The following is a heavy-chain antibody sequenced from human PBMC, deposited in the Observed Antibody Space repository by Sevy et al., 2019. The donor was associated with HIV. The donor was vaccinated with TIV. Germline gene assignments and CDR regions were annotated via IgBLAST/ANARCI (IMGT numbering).Heavy chain of an antibody. CDR1: GGSITSSSYY. Sequence: SENLSLTCTVSGGSITSSSYYWGWIRQPPGKGLEWIGSIYYSGSTYYNPSLKSRVTISVDTSKNQFSLKLSSVTAADTAVYYCARPLPNASGAFDIWGQGTMVTVSS. CDR3: ARPLPNASGAFDI. CDR2: IYYSGST. D-gene: IGHD2-2*01. J-gene: IGHJ3*02. V-gene: IGHV4-39*01.